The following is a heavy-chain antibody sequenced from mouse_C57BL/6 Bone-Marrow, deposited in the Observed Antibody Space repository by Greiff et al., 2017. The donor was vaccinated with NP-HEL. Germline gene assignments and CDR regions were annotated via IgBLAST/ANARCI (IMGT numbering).Heavy chain of an antibody. CDR1: GYTFTSYW. V-gene: IGHV1-64*01. CDR3: ARIWVDSSGPHAMDY. D-gene: IGHD3-2*02. J-gene: IGHJ4*01. CDR2: IHPNSGST. Sequence: QVQLQQPGAELVKPGASVKLSCKASGYTFTSYWMHWVKQRPGQGLEWIGMIHPNSGSTNYNEKFKSKATLTVDKSSSTAYMQLSSLTSEDSAVYYCARIWVDSSGPHAMDYWGQGTSVTVSS.